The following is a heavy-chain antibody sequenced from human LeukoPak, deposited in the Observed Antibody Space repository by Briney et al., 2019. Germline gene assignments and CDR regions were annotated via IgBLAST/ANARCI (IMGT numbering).Heavy chain of an antibody. CDR2: ISGSDIST. V-gene: IGHV3-23*01. CDR3: AKDGSGSYRKHEHEPIDY. CDR1: GFTFSSYA. J-gene: IGHJ4*02. D-gene: IGHD1-26*01. Sequence: GGSLRLSCAASGFTFSSYAMSWVRQAPGKGLEWVSGISGSDISTYYADSAKGRFTISRDNSKNTLYLQMNSLRAEDTAVYYCAKDGSGSYRKHEHEPIDYWGQGTLVTVSS.